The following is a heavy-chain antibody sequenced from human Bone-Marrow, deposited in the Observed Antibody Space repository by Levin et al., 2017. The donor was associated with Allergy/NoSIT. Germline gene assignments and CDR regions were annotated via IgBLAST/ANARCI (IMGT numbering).Heavy chain of an antibody. CDR1: GFSFINYA. CDR2: ISPDGTSK. J-gene: IGHJ4*02. D-gene: IGHD3-3*01. Sequence: GGSLRLSCAASGFSFINYAMHWVRQAPGKGLEWVALISPDGTSKYVDSVKGRFTISRDNSKNTLYLQINSLRTEDTAVYYCARAVGPGIGSGSIHDYWGQGTRVTVSS. CDR3: ARAVGPGIGSGSIHDY. V-gene: IGHV3-30-3*01.